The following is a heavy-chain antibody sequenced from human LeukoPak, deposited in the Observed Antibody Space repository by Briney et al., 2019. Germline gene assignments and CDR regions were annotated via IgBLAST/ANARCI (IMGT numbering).Heavy chain of an antibody. CDR3: ARSTGIAVAGPLDV. V-gene: IGHV1-69*04. Sequence: GSSVKVSCKASGGTFSSYAISWVRQAPGQGLEWMGRIIPILGIANYARKFQGRVTITADKSTSTAYMELSSLRSEDTAVYYCARSTGIAVAGPLDVWGQGTTVTVSS. CDR1: GGTFSSYA. J-gene: IGHJ6*02. CDR2: IIPILGIA. D-gene: IGHD6-19*01.